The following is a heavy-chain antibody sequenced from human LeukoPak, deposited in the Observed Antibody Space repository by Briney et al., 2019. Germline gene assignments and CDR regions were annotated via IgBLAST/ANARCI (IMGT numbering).Heavy chain of an antibody. Sequence: PGGSLRLSCAASGFTFSSYWMLWVRQAPGKGLVWVSRIHSDGISTTYADSVKGRFTISRDNAKNTLYLQMNSLRAEDTAVYYCARPRGAYIVGATYALRHWGQGTLVTVS. CDR2: IHSDGIST. J-gene: IGHJ4*02. CDR1: GFTFSSYW. V-gene: IGHV3-74*01. CDR3: ARPRGAYIVGATYALRH. D-gene: IGHD1-26*01.